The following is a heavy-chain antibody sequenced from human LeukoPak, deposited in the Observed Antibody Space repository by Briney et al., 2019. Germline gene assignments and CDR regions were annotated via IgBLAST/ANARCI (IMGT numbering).Heavy chain of an antibody. J-gene: IGHJ4*02. D-gene: IGHD1-26*01. Sequence: ASVKVSCKASGYTFTGYYMHWVRQTPGQGLEWMGWINPNSGDTNYAQKFQGRVTMTRDTSISTAYMDLSRLTSDDTAMYYCAREGSGSYYGNWGQGTLVTVSS. CDR2: INPNSGDT. CDR1: GYTFTGYY. CDR3: AREGSGSYYGN. V-gene: IGHV1-2*02.